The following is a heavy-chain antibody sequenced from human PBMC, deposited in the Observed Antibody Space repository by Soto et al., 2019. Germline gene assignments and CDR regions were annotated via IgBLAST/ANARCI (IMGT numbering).Heavy chain of an antibody. CDR3: ARHSCSSCLSVS. J-gene: IGHJ5*02. CDR1: GGSISSYY. V-gene: IGHV4-59*08. CDR2: IYYSGST. Sequence: SETLSLTCTVSGGSISSYYWSWIRQPPGKGLEWIGYIYYSGSTNYNPSLKSRVAISVDTSKNQFSLKLSSVTAADTAVYYCARHSCSSCLSVSWGQGTLVTVSS. D-gene: IGHD6-13*01.